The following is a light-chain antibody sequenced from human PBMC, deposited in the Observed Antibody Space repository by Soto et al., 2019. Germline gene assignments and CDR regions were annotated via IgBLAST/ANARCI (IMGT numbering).Light chain of an antibody. CDR1: QSVSSY. CDR2: DAS. J-gene: IGKJ4*01. V-gene: IGKV3-11*01. Sequence: EIVLTQSPATLSLSPGERATLSCRASQSVSSYLAWYQQKPGQAPRLLIYDASNRATGIPARFSGSGSGTDFTLPISSLEPEDFEVYYCQQRSNWPGLTFGGGTKVEIK. CDR3: QQRSNWPGLT.